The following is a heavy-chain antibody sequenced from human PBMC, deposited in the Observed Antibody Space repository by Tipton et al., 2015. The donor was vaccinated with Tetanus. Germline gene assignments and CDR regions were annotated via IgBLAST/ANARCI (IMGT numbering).Heavy chain of an antibody. V-gene: IGHV4-4*02. D-gene: IGHD4-17*01. CDR2: IYHSGST. Sequence: SLRLSCAVSGGSISSSNWWSWVRQPPGKGLEWIGEIYHSGSTNYNPSLKSRVTISVDKSKNQFSLKLSSVTAADTAVYYCARVTEVGYGDFEDWGQGTLVTVSP. CDR3: ARVTEVGYGDFED. J-gene: IGHJ4*02. CDR1: GGSISSSNW.